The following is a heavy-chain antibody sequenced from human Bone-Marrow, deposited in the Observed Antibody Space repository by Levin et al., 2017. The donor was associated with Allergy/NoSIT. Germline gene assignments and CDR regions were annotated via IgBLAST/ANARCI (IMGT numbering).Heavy chain of an antibody. J-gene: IGHJ3*02. CDR1: GFTFSSYG. CDR2: IWYDGSNK. V-gene: IGHV3-33*01. D-gene: IGHD6-13*01. Sequence: GESLKISCAASGFTFSSYGMHWVRQAPGKGLEWVAVIWYDGSNKYYADSVKGRFTISRDNSKNTLYLQMNSLRAEDTAVYYCARDHRQQRGAFDIWGQGTMVTVSS. CDR3: ARDHRQQRGAFDI.